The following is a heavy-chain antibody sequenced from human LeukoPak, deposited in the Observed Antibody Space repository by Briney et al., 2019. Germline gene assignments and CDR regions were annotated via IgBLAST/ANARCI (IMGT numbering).Heavy chain of an antibody. D-gene: IGHD3-3*01. V-gene: IGHV3-23*01. Sequence: RTGGSLRLSCAASGFTFSSYGMHWVRQAPGKGLEWVSAISGSGGSTYYTDSVKGRFTISRDNSKNTLYLQMNSLRAEDTAVYYCAKDPPETITIFGVVPGWFDPWGQGTLVTVSS. CDR3: AKDPPETITIFGVVPGWFDP. CDR1: GFTFSSYG. J-gene: IGHJ5*02. CDR2: ISGSGGST.